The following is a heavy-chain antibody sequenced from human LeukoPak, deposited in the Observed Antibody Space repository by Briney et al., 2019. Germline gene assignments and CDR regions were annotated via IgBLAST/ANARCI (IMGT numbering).Heavy chain of an antibody. CDR3: ATLSYYDFWSGYYNGGFDY. CDR2: INPNSGGT. Sequence: ASVKVSCKASGYTFTGYDMHWVRQGPGQGLEWMGWINPNSGGTNYAQNFQGRVSMTRDTSIITAYMDLSRLRSDDTAVYYCATLSYYDFWSGYYNGGFDYWGQGTLVSVSS. D-gene: IGHD3-3*01. J-gene: IGHJ4*02. CDR1: GYTFTGYD. V-gene: IGHV1-2*02.